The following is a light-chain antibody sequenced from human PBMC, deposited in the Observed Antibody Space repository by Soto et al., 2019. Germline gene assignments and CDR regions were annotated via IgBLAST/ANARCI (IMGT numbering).Light chain of an antibody. J-gene: IGKJ4*01. V-gene: IGKV3-15*01. CDR1: QRVSSN. CDR2: GAS. Sequence: EIVMTQSPATLSVSPGERATLSCRASQRVSSNLAWYQQKPGQAPRLLIYGASTRATDIPARFSGSGSGTELTLTISTLQSEDFALYYCQQYNNWPFPFGGGTKVEIK. CDR3: QQYNNWPFP.